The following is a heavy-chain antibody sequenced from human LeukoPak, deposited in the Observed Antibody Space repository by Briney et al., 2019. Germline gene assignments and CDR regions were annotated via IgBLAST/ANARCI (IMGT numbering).Heavy chain of an antibody. CDR1: GFIFSRYG. CDR2: IRYDGSNK. V-gene: IGHV3-30*02. Sequence: GSLRLSCAASGFIFSRYGMHWVRQAPGKGLEWVAFIRYDGSNKYYADSVKGRFTISRDNAKNSLYLQMNSLRVGDTAVYYCARGIAAPDRGYYYMDVWGKGTTVTISS. CDR3: ARGIAAPDRGYYYMDV. J-gene: IGHJ6*03. D-gene: IGHD6-13*01.